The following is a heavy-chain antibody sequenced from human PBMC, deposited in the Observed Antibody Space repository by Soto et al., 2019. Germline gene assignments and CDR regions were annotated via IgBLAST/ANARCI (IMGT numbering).Heavy chain of an antibody. CDR3: ARVGATTSGANWFDP. CDR2: IYYSGST. V-gene: IGHV4-61*01. Sequence: SETLSLTCTVSGASLSSGSYYWSWIRQPPGKGLEWIGYIYYSGSTNYNPSLKSRVTISVDTSKNQFSLKLSSVTAAGTAVYYCARVGATTSGANWFDPWGQGTLVTVSS. CDR1: GASLSSGSYY. D-gene: IGHD1-26*01. J-gene: IGHJ5*02.